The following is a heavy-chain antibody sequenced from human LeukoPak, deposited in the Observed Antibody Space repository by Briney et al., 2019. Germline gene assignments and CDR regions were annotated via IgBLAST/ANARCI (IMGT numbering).Heavy chain of an antibody. V-gene: IGHV1-69*05. Sequence: SVKVSCKASGYTFTSYHMHWVRQAPGQGLEWMGGTIPIFGTANYAQKFQGRVTITTDESTSTAYMELSSLRSEDTAVYYCARGLEPKPMDVWGKGTTVTVSS. D-gene: IGHD1-1*01. CDR3: ARGLEPKPMDV. J-gene: IGHJ6*03. CDR2: TIPIFGTA. CDR1: GYTFTSYH.